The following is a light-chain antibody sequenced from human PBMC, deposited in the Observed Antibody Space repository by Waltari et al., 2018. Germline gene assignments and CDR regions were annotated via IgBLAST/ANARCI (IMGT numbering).Light chain of an antibody. V-gene: IGLV3-25*02. Sequence: SYELTQPPSVSVSPGQTARITCSGDALPKKYAYWYQQKTGQAPVLVIYKGSERPSGIPARFSGSSSGTTVTLTISGVQAEDEADYYCQSADSSGNTYVFGIGTKVTVL. CDR2: KGS. J-gene: IGLJ1*01. CDR3: QSADSSGNTYV. CDR1: ALPKKY.